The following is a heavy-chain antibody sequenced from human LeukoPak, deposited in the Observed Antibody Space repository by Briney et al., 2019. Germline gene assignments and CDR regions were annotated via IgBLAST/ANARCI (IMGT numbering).Heavy chain of an antibody. J-gene: IGHJ5*02. Sequence: LETLSLTCAVYGGAFSGYYWSWNRESPGKGLEWIGEINHSDSTNYNPSLKTRVTMSVDTSKNQFSLKLTSVTAADTAFYYCVRDRGLGRGFDPWGQGTMVTVSS. D-gene: IGHD3-16*01. V-gene: IGHV4-34*01. CDR2: INHSDST. CDR3: VRDRGLGRGFDP. CDR1: GGAFSGYY.